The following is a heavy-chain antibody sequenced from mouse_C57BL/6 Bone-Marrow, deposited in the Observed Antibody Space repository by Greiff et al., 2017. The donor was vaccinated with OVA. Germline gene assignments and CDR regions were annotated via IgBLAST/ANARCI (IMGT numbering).Heavy chain of an antibody. D-gene: IGHD2-3*01. CDR1: GYTFTSYW. CDR2: IDPSDSET. CDR3: ARQDDGYPRWYFDV. Sequence: QVQLQQPGAELVRPGSSVKLSCKASGYTFTSYWMHWVKQRPIQGLEWIGNIDPSDSETHYNQKFKDKATLTVDKSSSTAYMQLSSLTSEDSAVYYCARQDDGYPRWYFDVWGTGTTVTVSS. J-gene: IGHJ1*03. V-gene: IGHV1-52*01.